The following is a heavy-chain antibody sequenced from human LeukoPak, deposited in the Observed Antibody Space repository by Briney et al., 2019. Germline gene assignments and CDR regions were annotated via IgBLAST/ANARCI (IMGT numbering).Heavy chain of an antibody. J-gene: IGHJ4*02. CDR3: ARTFLVVEVVPAVANDY. D-gene: IGHD2-2*01. V-gene: IGHV1-18*04. CDR1: GYTFTSYG. CDR2: ISAYNGNT. Sequence: GASVKVSCKASGYTFTSYGISWVRQAPGQGLEWMGWISAYNGNTNYAQKLQGRVTMTTDTSTSTAYMELRSLRSDDTAVYYCARTFLVVEVVPAVANDYWGQGTLVTVSS.